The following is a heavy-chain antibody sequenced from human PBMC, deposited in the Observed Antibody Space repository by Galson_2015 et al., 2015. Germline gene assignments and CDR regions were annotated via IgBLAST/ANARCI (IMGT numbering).Heavy chain of an antibody. CDR3: ARVGYDILTGTPTPDDY. V-gene: IGHV1-18*01. D-gene: IGHD3-9*01. Sequence: SVKVSCKASGYTFTSYGISWVRQAPGQGLERMGWISAYNGNTNYAQKLQGRVTMTTDTSTSTAYMELRSLRSDDTAVYYCARVGYDILTGTPTPDDYWGQGTLVTVSS. CDR1: GYTFTSYG. CDR2: ISAYNGNT. J-gene: IGHJ4*02.